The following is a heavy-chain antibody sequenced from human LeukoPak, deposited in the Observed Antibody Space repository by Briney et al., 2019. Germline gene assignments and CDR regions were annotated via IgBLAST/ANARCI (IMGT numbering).Heavy chain of an antibody. Sequence: ASVTVSCTASGYTLTGYYMHWVRQAPGQGLEWMGWINPNSGGTNYAQKFQGRVTMTRDTSISTAYMELSRLRSDDTAVYYCARVGCRRWNDGDYWGQGTLVTVSS. CDR3: ARVGCRRWNDGDY. J-gene: IGHJ4*02. CDR1: GYTLTGYY. D-gene: IGHD1-1*01. CDR2: INPNSGGT. V-gene: IGHV1-2*02.